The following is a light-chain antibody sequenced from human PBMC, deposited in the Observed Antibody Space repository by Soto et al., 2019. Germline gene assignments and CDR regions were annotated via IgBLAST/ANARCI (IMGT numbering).Light chain of an antibody. Sequence: EIVLTQSPGTLSLSPGERATLSCMASQSVSSNYLAWYQQKPGQAPRLLIYVASSSATGIPDRFSGSGSGTDFTLTISRLEPEDCAVYYCQQYGSSLFTFGPGTKVDI. CDR2: VAS. V-gene: IGKV3-20*01. CDR1: QSVSSNY. CDR3: QQYGSSLFT. J-gene: IGKJ3*01.